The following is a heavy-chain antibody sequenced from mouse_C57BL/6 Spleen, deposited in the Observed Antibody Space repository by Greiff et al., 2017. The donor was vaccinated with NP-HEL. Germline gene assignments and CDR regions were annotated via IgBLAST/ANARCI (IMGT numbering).Heavy chain of an antibody. CDR3: ARKFYDVYSYAMDY. J-gene: IGHJ4*01. CDR1: GYSITSGYY. D-gene: IGHD2-3*01. Sequence: DVKLQESGPGLVKPSQSLSLTCSVTGYSITSGYYWNWIRQFPGNKLEWMGYISYDGSNNYNPSLKNRISITRDTAKNPFFLKLNSVTTEDTATYYCARKFYDVYSYAMDYWGQGTSVTVSS. CDR2: ISYDGSN. V-gene: IGHV3-6*01.